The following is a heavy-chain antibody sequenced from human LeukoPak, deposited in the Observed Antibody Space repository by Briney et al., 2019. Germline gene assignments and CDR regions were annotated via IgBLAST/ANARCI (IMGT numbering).Heavy chain of an antibody. Sequence: PSETLSFTCTVAGGSISSYYWSWIRQPPGKGLEWIGYIYYSGSTNYNPSLKSRVTISVDTSKNQFSLKLSSVTAADTAVYYCARVGSGYYDSSGYYSYYFDYWGQGTLVTVSS. J-gene: IGHJ4*02. V-gene: IGHV4-59*01. CDR2: IYYSGST. D-gene: IGHD3-22*01. CDR3: ARVGSGYYDSSGYYSYYFDY. CDR1: GGSISSYY.